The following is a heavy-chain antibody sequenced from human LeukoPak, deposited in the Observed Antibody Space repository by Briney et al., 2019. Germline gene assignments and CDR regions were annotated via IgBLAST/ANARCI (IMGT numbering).Heavy chain of an antibody. J-gene: IGHJ3*02. CDR1: GFTFSSYA. Sequence: GGSLRLSCAASGFTFSSYANSWFRQAPGKGLQWFSAISSSGGTYYGDSVKGRFTISRDNSKNTLYLQMNSLRAEDTALYYCAKDPIVFNSGNYYLGTFDIWGQGTMVTVSS. CDR2: ISSSGGT. CDR3: AKDPIVFNSGNYYLGTFDI. V-gene: IGHV3-23*01. D-gene: IGHD1-26*01.